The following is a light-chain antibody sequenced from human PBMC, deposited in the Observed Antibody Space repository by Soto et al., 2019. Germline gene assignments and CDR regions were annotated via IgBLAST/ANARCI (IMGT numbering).Light chain of an antibody. CDR3: QQSFTTPYT. CDR1: QTIAMY. V-gene: IGKV1-39*01. J-gene: IGKJ2*01. CDR2: TTS. Sequence: DIQMTQSPSSLSASVGDRVTITCRASQTIAMYVNWFQQKPAKAPKPLIYTTSSLQSGVPPRFSGSGSETDFTLTISCLQPEDSATYYCQQSFTTPYTFGQGTKLEIK.